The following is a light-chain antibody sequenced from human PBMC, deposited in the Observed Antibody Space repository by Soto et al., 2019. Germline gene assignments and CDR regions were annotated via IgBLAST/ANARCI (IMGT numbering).Light chain of an antibody. Sequence: EIVLTQSPGTLSLSPGERATLSCRASQSVSNNYLAWYQQKPGQAPRLLIYGASNRATGIPDRFSGSGSGTDFTLTISSLQSEDFAIYYCQQYKSWPPITFGQGTRLEIK. CDR2: GAS. CDR1: QSVSNNY. V-gene: IGKV3-20*01. J-gene: IGKJ5*01. CDR3: QQYKSWPPIT.